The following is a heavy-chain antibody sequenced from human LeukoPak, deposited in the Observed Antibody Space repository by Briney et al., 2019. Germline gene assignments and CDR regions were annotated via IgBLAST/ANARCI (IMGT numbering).Heavy chain of an antibody. J-gene: IGHJ4*02. D-gene: IGHD3-3*01. CDR3: ARLGARASFDY. CDR2: IYYSGST. V-gene: IGHV4-59*08. CDR1: GGSISSYY. Sequence: SKTLSLTCTVSGGSISSYYWSWIRQPPGKGLEWIGYIYYSGSTNYNPSLKSRVTISVDTSKNQFSLKLSSVTAADTAVYYCARLGARASFDYWGQGTLVTVSS.